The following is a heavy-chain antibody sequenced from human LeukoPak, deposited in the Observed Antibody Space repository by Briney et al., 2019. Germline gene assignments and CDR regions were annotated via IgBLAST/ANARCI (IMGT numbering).Heavy chain of an antibody. V-gene: IGHV3-7*01. J-gene: IGHJ4*02. D-gene: IGHD6-13*01. CDR2: IKQGGSEK. CDR3: ARVYRSSSGYCFDF. CDR1: GFTFSSYW. Sequence: GGSLRLSCAASGFTFSSYWMSWVRQAPGKGLEWVANIKQGGSEKYYVDSVKGRFTVSRDNAKNSLYLQMNSLRAEDTAVYYCARVYRSSSGYCFDFWGQGTLVTVSS.